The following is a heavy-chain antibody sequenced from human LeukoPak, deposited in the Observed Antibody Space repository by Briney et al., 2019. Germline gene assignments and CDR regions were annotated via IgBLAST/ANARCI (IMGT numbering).Heavy chain of an antibody. V-gene: IGHV3-30*02. Sequence: GGFLRLSCAASGFTFSSYGMHWVRQAPGKGLEGVAFIRYDGSNKYYADSVKGRFTISRDNSKNTLYLQMNSLRAEDTAVYYCAKDRSSSWPNDAFDIWGQGTMVTVSS. CDR2: IRYDGSNK. J-gene: IGHJ3*02. CDR3: AKDRSSSWPNDAFDI. CDR1: GFTFSSYG. D-gene: IGHD6-13*01.